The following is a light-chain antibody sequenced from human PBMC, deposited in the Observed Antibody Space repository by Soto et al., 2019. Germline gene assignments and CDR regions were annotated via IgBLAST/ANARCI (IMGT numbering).Light chain of an antibody. CDR3: TSWTTNNIPYV. CDR1: SSDIGGYNY. J-gene: IGLJ1*01. CDR2: EVT. V-gene: IGLV2-14*03. Sequence: QSALTQPTAMSGSPGQSITISCTGTSSDIGGYNYVSWYQQHPGKAPKLLIYEVTNRPSGVSDRFSGSKSDSTASLTISGLQADDEADYYCTSWTTNNIPYVFGTGTKVTVL.